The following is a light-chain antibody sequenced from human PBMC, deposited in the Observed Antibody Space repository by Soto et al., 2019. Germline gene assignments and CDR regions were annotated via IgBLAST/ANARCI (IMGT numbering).Light chain of an antibody. J-gene: IGKJ2*01. Sequence: EVVLTQSPGTLSLSPGERATLSCRASQSINNNYLAWYQQKPGQAPRLLIYGVSSRATGIPDRFSGSGSGTDFTLTISRLEPEDFAVYYCQQYGSPPLYTFGQGTKLEIK. CDR3: QQYGSPPLYT. CDR1: QSINNNY. V-gene: IGKV3-20*01. CDR2: GVS.